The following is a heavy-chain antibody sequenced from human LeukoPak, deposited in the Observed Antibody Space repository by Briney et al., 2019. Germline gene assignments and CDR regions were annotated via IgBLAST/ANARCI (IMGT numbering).Heavy chain of an antibody. CDR1: GFTCTVYW. D-gene: IGHD1-14*01. V-gene: IGHV3-7*04. CDR3: AREFITPYYFDF. J-gene: IGHJ4*02. CDR2: IKPDGWQK. Sequence: GRSLRLSCAASGFTCTVYWMSCVRRAAGEGLEWEANIKPDGWQKNHLGSVNGRFSIFRDNGTKLLFVPMNSLMVEETAVTYSAREFITPYYFDFWGQGTLVTVSS.